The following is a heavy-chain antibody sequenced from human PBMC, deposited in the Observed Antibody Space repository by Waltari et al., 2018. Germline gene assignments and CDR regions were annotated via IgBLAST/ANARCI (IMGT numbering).Heavy chain of an antibody. CDR2: ISWNSGSI. D-gene: IGHD2-15*01. V-gene: IGHV3-9*01. CDR3: AKDTLPLLGYCMGY. J-gene: IGHJ4*02. CDR1: GFTFDDYA. Sequence: EVQLVESGGGLVQPGRSLRLSCAASGFTFDDYAMHWVRQAPGKGLEWVSGISWNSGSIGYADSVKGRFTISRDNAKNSLYLQMNSLRAEDTALYYCAKDTLPLLGYCMGYWGQGTLVTVSS.